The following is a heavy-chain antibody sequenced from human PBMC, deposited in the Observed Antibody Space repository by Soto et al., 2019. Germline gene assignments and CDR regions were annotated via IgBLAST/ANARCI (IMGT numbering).Heavy chain of an antibody. J-gene: IGHJ6*04. Sequence: SQTRSLPCVSCGNSVSNNSGSLKFIKQSPSRGLEWLGRTYYRSRWSFDYALSVKSRLTIDPDTSKNQFSLHLDSLTPEDTAVYYCAGVTWLRGMDVWGNGTPVTV. CDR1: GNSVSNNSGS. D-gene: IGHD3-10*01. V-gene: IGHV6-1*01. CDR2: TYYRSRWSF. CDR3: AGVTWLRGMDV.